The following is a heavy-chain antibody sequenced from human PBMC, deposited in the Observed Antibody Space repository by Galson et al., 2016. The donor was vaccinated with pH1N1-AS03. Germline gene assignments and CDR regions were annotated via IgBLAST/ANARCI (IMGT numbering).Heavy chain of an antibody. CDR2: IYSGVSADT. CDR1: GYSFVSYW. V-gene: IGHV5-51*01. D-gene: IGHD5-18*01. CDR3: ARTSGYSSHWALDI. J-gene: IGHJ3*02. Sequence: QSGAEVKKPGESLKIPCKGSGYSFVSYWIGWVRQMPGKGLEWMGVIYSGVSADTRYSPSFQGQVTISADKSISTAYLQWSSLKASDSAIYYCARTSGYSSHWALDIWGQGTMVTVSS.